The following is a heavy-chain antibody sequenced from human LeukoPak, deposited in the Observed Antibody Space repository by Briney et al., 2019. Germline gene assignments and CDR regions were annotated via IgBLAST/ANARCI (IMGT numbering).Heavy chain of an antibody. CDR1: GFTFSSYW. J-gene: IGHJ4*02. V-gene: IGHV3-7*01. CDR3: ARARLSFTRGIGANYFDY. CDR2: IKQDGSEK. Sequence: PGGSLRLSCAASGFTFSSYWMSWVRQAPGKGLEWVANIKQDGSEKYYVDSVKGRFSISRDNAKNFLYLQVNSLRADDTAVYYCARARLSFTRGIGANYFDYWGQGTPVTVSS. D-gene: IGHD2-15*01.